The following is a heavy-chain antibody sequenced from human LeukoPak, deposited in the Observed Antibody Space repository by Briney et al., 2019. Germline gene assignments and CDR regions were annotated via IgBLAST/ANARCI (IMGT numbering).Heavy chain of an antibody. D-gene: IGHD3-9*01. CDR1: RFTFSSYS. J-gene: IGHJ4*02. CDR2: ISSSSSYI. Sequence: GGSLRLSCAASRFTFSSYSMNWVRQAPGKGLEWVSSISSSSSYIYYADSVKGRFTISRDNAKNSLYLQMNSLRAEDTAVYYCARAQSVLRYFDWLPPGDWGQGTLVTVSS. CDR3: ARAQSVLRYFDWLPPGD. V-gene: IGHV3-21*01.